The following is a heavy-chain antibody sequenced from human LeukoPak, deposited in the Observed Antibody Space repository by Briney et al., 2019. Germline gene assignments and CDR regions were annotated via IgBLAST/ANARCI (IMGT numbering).Heavy chain of an antibody. Sequence: ASVKVSCKASGYTFTSYGISWVRQAPGQGLEWMGWISAYNGNTNYAQKLQGRVTMTTDTSTTTAYMELRSLRSGDTAMYYCSGNTQAYGSGSYYNLDYWGQGTLVTVSS. J-gene: IGHJ4*02. CDR3: SGNTQAYGSGSYYNLDY. V-gene: IGHV1-18*01. D-gene: IGHD3-10*01. CDR1: GYTFTSYG. CDR2: ISAYNGNT.